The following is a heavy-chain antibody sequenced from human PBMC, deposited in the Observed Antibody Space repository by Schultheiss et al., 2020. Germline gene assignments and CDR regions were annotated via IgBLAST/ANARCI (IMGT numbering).Heavy chain of an antibody. Sequence: GESLKISCAASGFTFSGSAMHWVRQASGKGLEWVGRIRSKANSYATAYAASVKGRFTISRDDSKNTAYLQMNSLKTEDTAVYYCTRRDYDILTGYYRSDYYGMDVWGQGTTVTVSS. V-gene: IGHV3-73*01. D-gene: IGHD3-9*01. CDR1: GFTFSGSA. J-gene: IGHJ6*02. CDR2: IRSKANSYAT. CDR3: TRRDYDILTGYYRSDYYGMDV.